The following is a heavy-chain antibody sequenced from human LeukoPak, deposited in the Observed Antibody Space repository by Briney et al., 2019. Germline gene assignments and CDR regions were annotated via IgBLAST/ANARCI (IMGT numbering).Heavy chain of an antibody. CDR3: ARDLYYDFWSAASSGYFDY. CDR2: INPNSGGT. Sequence: ASVKVSCKASGYTFTGYYMHWVRQAPGQGLEWMGWINPNSGGTNYAQKFQGRVTMTRDTSISTAYMELSRLRPDDTAVYYCARDLYYDFWSAASSGYFDYWGQGTLVTVSS. J-gene: IGHJ4*02. D-gene: IGHD3-3*01. V-gene: IGHV1-2*02. CDR1: GYTFTGYY.